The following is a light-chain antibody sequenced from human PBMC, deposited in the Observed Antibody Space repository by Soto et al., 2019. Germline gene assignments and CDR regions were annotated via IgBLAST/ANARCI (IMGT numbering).Light chain of an antibody. CDR1: QTVTIH. Sequence: EIVMTQSPATLSVSPGERATLSCGASQTVTIHLAWYQQKPGQAPRLLIYGASTRATGIPARFSGSGSGTEFTLTISSLQSEDFALYYCQRYNNWPWTFGQGTKVDIK. CDR3: QRYNNWPWT. CDR2: GAS. J-gene: IGKJ1*01. V-gene: IGKV3-15*01.